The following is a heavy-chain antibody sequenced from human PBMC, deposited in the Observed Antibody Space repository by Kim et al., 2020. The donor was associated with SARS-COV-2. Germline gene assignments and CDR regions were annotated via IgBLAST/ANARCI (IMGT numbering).Heavy chain of an antibody. CDR1: GFTFSSYS. CDR2: ISTTSSYI. Sequence: GGSLRLSCAASGFTFSSYSMNWVRQAPGKGLEWVSSISTTSSYIYYADSVKGRFTISRDNAKNSLYLQMYSLRVEDTAVYYCARELTQTYYYGSGSFDDWGQGTLVTVSS. J-gene: IGHJ4*02. V-gene: IGHV3-21*01. D-gene: IGHD3-10*01. CDR3: ARELTQTYYYGSGSFDD.